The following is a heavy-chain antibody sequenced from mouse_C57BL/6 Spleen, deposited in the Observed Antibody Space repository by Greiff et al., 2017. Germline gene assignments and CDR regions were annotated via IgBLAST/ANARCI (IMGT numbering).Heavy chain of an antibody. Sequence: EVKLVESGGGLVKPGGSLKLSCAASGFTFSDYGMHWVRQAPEKGLEWVAYISSGSSTIYYADTVKGRFTISRDNAKNTLFLQMTSLRSEDTAMYYCARDGSPYAMDYWGQGTSVTVSS. J-gene: IGHJ4*01. CDR3: ARDGSPYAMDY. V-gene: IGHV5-17*01. CDR1: GFTFSDYG. D-gene: IGHD2-3*01. CDR2: ISSGSSTI.